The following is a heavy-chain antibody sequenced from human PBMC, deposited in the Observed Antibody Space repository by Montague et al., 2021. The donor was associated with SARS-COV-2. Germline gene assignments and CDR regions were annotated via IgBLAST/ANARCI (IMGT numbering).Heavy chain of an antibody. Sequence: TLSLTCTVSGGSISSGSYYWSWIRQPAGKGLEWIGRIYTSGSTNYNPSLKSRVTISLDTPKNQFSLKLTSVTAADTAVYYCARVGVGTMVRGVIPAYYYYGMDVWGQGTTVTVSS. CDR2: IYTSGST. V-gene: IGHV4-61*02. CDR1: GGSISSGSYY. D-gene: IGHD3-10*01. CDR3: ARVGVGTMVRGVIPAYYYYGMDV. J-gene: IGHJ6*02.